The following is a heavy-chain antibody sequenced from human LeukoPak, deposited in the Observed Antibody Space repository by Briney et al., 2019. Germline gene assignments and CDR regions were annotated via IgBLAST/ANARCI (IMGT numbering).Heavy chain of an antibody. CDR2: INPNSGGT. V-gene: IGHV1-2*02. D-gene: IGHD3-22*01. Sequence: ASVKVSCKASGYTFTGYYMHWVRQAPGQGLEWMGWINPNSGGTNYAQKFQGRVTMTRDTSISTAYMELSRLRSDDTAVYYCARARYYYDSSGRPPRQDAFDIWGQGTMVTVSS. CDR3: ARARYYYDSSGRPPRQDAFDI. J-gene: IGHJ3*02. CDR1: GYTFTGYY.